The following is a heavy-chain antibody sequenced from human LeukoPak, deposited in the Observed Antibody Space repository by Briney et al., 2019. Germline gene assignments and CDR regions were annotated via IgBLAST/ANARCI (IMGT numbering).Heavy chain of an antibody. CDR2: IRYDGSNK. CDR3: AKALNVAMVRGVITRDFDY. J-gene: IGHJ4*02. Sequence: GGSLRLSCAASGFTFSSYGMHWVRQAPGKGLEWVAFIRYDGSNKYYADSVKGRFTISRDNSKNTLYLQMNSLRAEDTAVYYCAKALNVAMVRGVITRDFDYWGQGTLVTVSS. V-gene: IGHV3-30*02. CDR1: GFTFSSYG. D-gene: IGHD3-10*01.